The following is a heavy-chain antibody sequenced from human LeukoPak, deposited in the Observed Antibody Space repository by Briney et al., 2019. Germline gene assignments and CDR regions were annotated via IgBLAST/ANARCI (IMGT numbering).Heavy chain of an antibody. CDR1: GFTFSSYW. Sequence: HPGGSLRLSCAASGFTFSSYWMSWVRQAPGKGLEWVANIKQDGSEKYYVDSVKGRFTISRDNAKNSLYLQMNSLRAEDTAVYYCARDRGSGRPRGFDYWGQGTLVTVSS. V-gene: IGHV3-7*01. CDR2: IKQDGSEK. D-gene: IGHD3-10*01. CDR3: ARDRGSGRPRGFDY. J-gene: IGHJ4*02.